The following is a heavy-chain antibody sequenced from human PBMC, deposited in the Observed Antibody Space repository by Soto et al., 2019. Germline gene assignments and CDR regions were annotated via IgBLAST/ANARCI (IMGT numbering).Heavy chain of an antibody. CDR1: GYTFTSYA. J-gene: IGHJ6*02. V-gene: IGHV1-3*01. Sequence: QVQLVQSGAEVKKPGASVKVSCKASGYTFTSYAMHWVRQAPGQRLEWMGWINAGNGNTKYSQKFQGRVTITRDTSASTAYMELSSLGSEDTAVYYCARDPGGYYGMDVWGQGTTVTVS. D-gene: IGHD3-16*01. CDR3: ARDPGGYYGMDV. CDR2: INAGNGNT.